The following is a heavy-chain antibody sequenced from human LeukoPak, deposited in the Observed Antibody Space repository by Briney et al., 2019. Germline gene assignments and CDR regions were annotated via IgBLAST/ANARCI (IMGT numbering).Heavy chain of an antibody. Sequence: SETLSLTCTVSGGSISSSSYYWGWIRQPPGKGLEWIGSIYYSGSTYYNPSLKSRVTISVDTSKNQFSLKLSSVTAADTAVYYCAPNRLGYFQHWGQGTLVTVSS. CDR3: APNRLGYFQH. J-gene: IGHJ1*01. CDR2: IYYSGST. V-gene: IGHV4-39*07. D-gene: IGHD7-27*01. CDR1: GGSISSSSYY.